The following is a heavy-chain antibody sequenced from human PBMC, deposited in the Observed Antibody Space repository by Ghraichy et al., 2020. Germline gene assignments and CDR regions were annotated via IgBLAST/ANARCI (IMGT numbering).Heavy chain of an antibody. CDR1: GITFRTSR. D-gene: IGHD5-24*01. V-gene: IGHV3-21*01. CDR2: ISRSSDYM. J-gene: IGHJ6*03. Sequence: GGSLNISCVVSGITFRTSRFNWVRQAPGKGLEWISSISRSSDYMYYADSVKGRFTTSRDSARSTLFMQMNNLRVEDTAVYYCAISLQPQLYYNHMDVWGQVATVTVSS. CDR3: AISLQPQLYYNHMDV.